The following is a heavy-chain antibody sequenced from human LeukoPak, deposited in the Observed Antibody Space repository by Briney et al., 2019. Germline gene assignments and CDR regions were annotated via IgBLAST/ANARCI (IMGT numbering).Heavy chain of an antibody. CDR2: IYHSGST. V-gene: IGHV4-38-2*02. Sequence: SETLSLTCTVSGYPISSGYYWGWIRQPPGKGLEWIGSIYHSGSTYYNPSLKSRVTISVDTSKNQFSLKLSSVTAADTAVYYCASYSRPYYYYYMDVWGKGTTVTVSS. CDR1: GYPISSGYY. J-gene: IGHJ6*03. CDR3: ASYSRPYYYYYMDV. D-gene: IGHD6-13*01.